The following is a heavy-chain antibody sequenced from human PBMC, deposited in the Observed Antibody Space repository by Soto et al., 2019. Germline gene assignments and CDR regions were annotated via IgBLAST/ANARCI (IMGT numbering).Heavy chain of an antibody. CDR2: ITDTGVGT. CDR3: AKDTPVVMFLFDS. D-gene: IGHD2-15*01. J-gene: IGHJ4*02. V-gene: IGHV3-23*01. CDR1: GFTFYTYA. Sequence: QPGGSLRLSCTASGFTFYTYAMTWVRQAPGKGLEWVSSITDTGVGTYYADSVKGRFTISRDNSKNTLYLQMNSLRTDDSAVYYCAKDTPVVMFLFDSWGRGTLVTVSS.